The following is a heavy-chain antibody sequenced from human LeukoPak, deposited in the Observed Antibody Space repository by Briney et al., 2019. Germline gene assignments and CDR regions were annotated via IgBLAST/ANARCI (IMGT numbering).Heavy chain of an antibody. CDR1: GGSINYDSHY. CDR2: IYTSGST. V-gene: IGHV4-39*07. J-gene: IGHJ6*03. Sequence: SETLSLTCTVSGGSINYDSHYWGWIRQPPGKGLEWIGSIYTSGSTNYNPPLKSRVTMSVDTSKNQFSLKLSSVTAADTAVYYCARDLGAAAVLSYYYYYMDVWGKGTTVTVSS. CDR3: ARDLGAAAVLSYYYYYMDV. D-gene: IGHD6-13*01.